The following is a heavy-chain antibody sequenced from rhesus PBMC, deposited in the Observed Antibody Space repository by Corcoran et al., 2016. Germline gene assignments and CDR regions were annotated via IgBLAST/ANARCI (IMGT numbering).Heavy chain of an antibody. V-gene: IGHV4-173*01. J-gene: IGHJ5-2*02. CDR3: ATLVGVPGSLDV. CDR1: GGSVSSNY. CDR2: ISGSGGGA. D-gene: IGHD2-39*01. Sequence: QVQLQESGPGLVKPSETLSPTCAVSGGSVSSNYWSWIRQSPGKGLEWIGRISGSGGGADYTPSLKSRVTLSTETSKNQFSLRLTSVTAADTALYFCATLVGVPGSLDVWGRGVLVTVSS.